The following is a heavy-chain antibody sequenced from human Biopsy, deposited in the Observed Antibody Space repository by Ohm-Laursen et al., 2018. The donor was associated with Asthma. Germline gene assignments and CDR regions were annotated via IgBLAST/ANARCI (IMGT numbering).Heavy chain of an antibody. CDR1: GFSFDDYA. J-gene: IGHJ6*02. CDR2: ISWNSGTI. D-gene: IGHD3-10*01. V-gene: IGHV3-9*01. CDR3: ARDMGAGPNQPPSGSGSSHLYGMDV. Sequence: SLRLSCAASGFSFDDYAMFWVRQAPGKGLEWVPGISWNSGTIGYADSVKGQFTISRDNAKNSLYLQMNSLGPEDTAVYYCARDMGAGPNQPPSGSGSSHLYGMDVWGQGTTVTVSS.